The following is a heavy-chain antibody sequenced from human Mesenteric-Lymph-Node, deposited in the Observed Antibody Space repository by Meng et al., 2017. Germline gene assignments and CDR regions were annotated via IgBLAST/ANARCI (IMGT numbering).Heavy chain of an antibody. CDR2: IRSKAYGGTT. J-gene: IGHJ4*02. CDR1: GFTFGDYA. Sequence: GESLKISCTASGFTFGDYAMSWFRQAPGKGLEWVGFIRSKAYGGTTEYAASVKGRFTISRDDSKCIAYLQMNSLKTEDTAVYYCARGSSSWYSPKRGYDYWGQGTLVTVSS. CDR3: ARGSSSWYSPKRGYDY. D-gene: IGHD6-13*01. V-gene: IGHV3-49*03.